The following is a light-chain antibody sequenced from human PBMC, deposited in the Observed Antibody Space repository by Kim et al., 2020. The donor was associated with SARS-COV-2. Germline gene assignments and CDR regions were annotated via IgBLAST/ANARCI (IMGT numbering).Light chain of an antibody. Sequence: QSALTQPASVSGSPGQSITISCTGTSSDVGGYNYVSWYQQHPGKAPKLIIYDVSNRPSGISTRFSGSKSGNTASLTVSGLQAEDEADYYCSAYTSGSSWVFGGGTQLTV. CDR3: SAYTSGSSWV. CDR1: SSDVGGYNY. CDR2: DVS. J-gene: IGLJ3*02. V-gene: IGLV2-14*03.